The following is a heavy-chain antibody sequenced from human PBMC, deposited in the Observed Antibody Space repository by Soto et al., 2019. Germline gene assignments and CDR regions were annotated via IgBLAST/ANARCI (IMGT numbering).Heavy chain of an antibody. V-gene: IGHV3-23*01. D-gene: IGHD6-25*01. CDR3: AKGLYPDSSGWDDALDF. J-gene: IGHJ3*01. Sequence: GGSLRLSCAASGFTFNRHTMGCVRQAPGEGLEWVSSVSDTGGTPFYLDSVMGRFIISRDNSNNTVHLQMNSLRAEDTARYYCAKGLYPDSSGWDDALDFWGQGTMVTVSS. CDR2: VSDTGGTP. CDR1: GFTFNRHT.